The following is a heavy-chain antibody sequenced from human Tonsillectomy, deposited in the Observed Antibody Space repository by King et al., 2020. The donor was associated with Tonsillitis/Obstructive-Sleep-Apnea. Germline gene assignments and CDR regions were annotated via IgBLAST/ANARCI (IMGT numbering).Heavy chain of an antibody. CDR2: ISYDGSNK. D-gene: IGHD1-14*01. CDR1: GFTFSSYA. CDR3: ARGPLTAPFDY. V-gene: IGHV3-30*01. Sequence: QLVQSGGGVVQPGRSLRLSCAASGFTFSSYAMHWVRQAPGKGLEWVAVISYDGSNKYYADSVKGRFTISRDNSKNTLYLQMNSLRAEDTAVYYCARGPLTAPFDYWGQGTLVTVSS. J-gene: IGHJ4*02.